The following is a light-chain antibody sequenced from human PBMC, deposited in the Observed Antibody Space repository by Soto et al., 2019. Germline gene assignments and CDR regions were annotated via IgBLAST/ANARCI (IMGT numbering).Light chain of an antibody. CDR3: QVWDSSTAVV. J-gene: IGLJ2*01. Sequence: SYELTQPLSVSVALGXXARITCGGXNIGSKNVHWYQQKPGQAPVLVIYRDSNRPSGIPERFSGSNSGNTATLTISRAQAGDEADYYCQVWDSSTAVVFGGGTKLTVL. V-gene: IGLV3-9*01. CDR1: NIGSKN. CDR2: RDS.